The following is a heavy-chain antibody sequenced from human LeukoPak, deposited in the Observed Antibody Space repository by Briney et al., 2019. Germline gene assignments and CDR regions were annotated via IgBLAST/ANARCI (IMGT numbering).Heavy chain of an antibody. V-gene: IGHV1-18*01. D-gene: IGHD3-22*01. CDR2: ISAYNGNT. CDR3: ARDTPYYYDSSAFDI. J-gene: IGHJ3*02. CDR1: GYTFTSYG. Sequence: GASVKVSCKASGYTFTSYGISWVRQAPGQGLEWMGWISAYNGNTNYAQKLQGRVTMTTDTSTSTAYMELRSLRSDDTAVYYCARDTPYYYDSSAFDIWGQGTMVTVSS.